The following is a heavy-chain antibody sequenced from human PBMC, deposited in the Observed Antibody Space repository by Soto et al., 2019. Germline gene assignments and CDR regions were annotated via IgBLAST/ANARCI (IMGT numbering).Heavy chain of an antibody. J-gene: IGHJ4*02. CDR1: GYTFNSYG. CDR2: ISAYNGNT. D-gene: IGHD1-1*01. V-gene: IGHV1-18*01. Sequence: QVQLVQSGAEVKKPGASVKVSCKASGYTFNSYGISWVRQAPGQGLEWMGWISAYNGNTNYVQKVQDRVTMTTDTSTSTAYRELRSLRSADTAVYYCARGGGNDPRPVDYWGQGTLVTVSS. CDR3: ARGGGNDPRPVDY.